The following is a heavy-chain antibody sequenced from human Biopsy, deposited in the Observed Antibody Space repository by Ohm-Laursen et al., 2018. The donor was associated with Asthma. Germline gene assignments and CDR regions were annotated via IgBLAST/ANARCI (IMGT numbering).Heavy chain of an antibody. CDR2: INSGFGTT. V-gene: IGHV1-69*13. D-gene: IGHD2-2*01. J-gene: IGHJ4*02. CDR1: GGTFNTYV. Sequence: ASVKVSCKSLGGTFNTYVIGWVRQAPGQGLEWMGGINSGFGTTTYPQKFQDRVTITGDDSTSPIYMELSSLRSEDTAVYYCARKAGSCISRTCYSLDFWGQGTLVTVSS. CDR3: ARKAGSCISRTCYSLDF.